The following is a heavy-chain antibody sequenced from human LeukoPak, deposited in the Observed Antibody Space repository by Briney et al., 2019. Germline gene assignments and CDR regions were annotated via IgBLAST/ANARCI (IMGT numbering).Heavy chain of an antibody. D-gene: IGHD3-22*01. CDR3: ARAVYYYDSSGYLPFDY. CDR2: IIPIFGTA. V-gene: IGHV1-69*13. CDR1: GGTFISYA. J-gene: IGHJ4*02. Sequence: ASVKVSCKASGGTFISYAISWVRQAPGQGLEWMGGIIPIFGTANYAQKFQGRVTITADESTSTAYMELSSLRSEDTAVYYCARAVYYYDSSGYLPFDYWGQGTLVTVSS.